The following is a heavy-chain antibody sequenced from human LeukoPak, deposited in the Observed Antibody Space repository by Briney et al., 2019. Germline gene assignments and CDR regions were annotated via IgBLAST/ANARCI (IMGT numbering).Heavy chain of an antibody. V-gene: IGHV4-59*01. CDR3: ARGGGYCSGGSCFLDAFNI. J-gene: IGHJ3*02. D-gene: IGHD2-15*01. Sequence: SETLSLTCNGSGGVISTYVWSWVRQSPGKGLEWFGYIYYSGTNYNPSLKSRVTISLDTSRNQFSLKLSSVTAADTAVYYCARGGGYCSGGSCFLDAFNIWGQGTMVTVSS. CDR1: GGVISTYV. CDR2: IYYSGT.